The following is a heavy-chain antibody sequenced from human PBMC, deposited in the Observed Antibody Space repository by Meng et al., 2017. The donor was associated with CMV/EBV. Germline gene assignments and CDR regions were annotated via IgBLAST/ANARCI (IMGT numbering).Heavy chain of an antibody. CDR3: TTKGGRGHGMDV. D-gene: IGHD2-15*01. CDR2: IKSKTDGGTT. Sequence: GESLKISCAASGFTFSNAWMSWVRQAPGKGLEWVGRIKSKTDGGTTDYAAPVKGRFTISRDDSNNTLYLQMNSLKTEDTAVYYCTTKGGRGHGMDVWCQGTTVTVSS. CDR1: GFTFSNAW. V-gene: IGHV3-15*01. J-gene: IGHJ6*02.